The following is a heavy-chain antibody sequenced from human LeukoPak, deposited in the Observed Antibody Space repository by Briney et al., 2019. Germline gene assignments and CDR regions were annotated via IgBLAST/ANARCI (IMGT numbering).Heavy chain of an antibody. D-gene: IGHD3-3*01. CDR2: IKQDGSEK. CDR3: ARTLRELWVLEWLFGY. CDR1: GFTFSSYA. J-gene: IGHJ4*02. Sequence: GGSLRLSCAASGFTFSSYAMSWVRQAPGKGLEWVANIKQDGSEKYYVDSVKGRFTISRDNAKNSLYLQMNSLRAEDTAVYYCARTLRELWVLEWLFGYWGQGTLVTVSS. V-gene: IGHV3-7*01.